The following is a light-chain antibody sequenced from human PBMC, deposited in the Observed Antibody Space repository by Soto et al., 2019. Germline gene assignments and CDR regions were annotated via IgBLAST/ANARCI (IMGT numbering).Light chain of an antibody. Sequence: QSVLTQPASVSGSPGQSITISCTGTSSDIGDYNYVSWYQQHPGKAPKLMIYDVSNRPSGVSNRFSGSKSGNTAFLTISGLQAADEADYYCSSYTSSSTLVLFGGGTKVTVL. CDR3: SSYTSSSTLVL. CDR1: SSDIGDYNY. J-gene: IGLJ2*01. V-gene: IGLV2-14*01. CDR2: DVS.